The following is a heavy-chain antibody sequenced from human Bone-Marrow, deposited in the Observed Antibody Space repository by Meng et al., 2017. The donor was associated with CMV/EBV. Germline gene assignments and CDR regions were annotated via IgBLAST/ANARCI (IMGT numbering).Heavy chain of an antibody. D-gene: IGHD2-2*01. CDR1: GFTFSSYC. J-gene: IGHJ6*02. CDR2: FNSDGNTT. V-gene: IGHV3-74*01. Sequence: GGSLRLSCAASGFTFSSYCIYWVRQAPGKGLVWVARFNSDGNTTNYADSVKGRFTMSRDNAKNTLHLQMNSLRAEDTAVYYCARNKYLYYYYGMDVWGQGTTVTVSS. CDR3: ARNKYLYYYYGMDV.